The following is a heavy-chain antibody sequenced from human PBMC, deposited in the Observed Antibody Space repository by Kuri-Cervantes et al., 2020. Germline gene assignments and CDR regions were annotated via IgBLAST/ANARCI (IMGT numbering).Heavy chain of an antibody. V-gene: IGHV4-39*01. CDR3: ARQQQLVLFQPITNWFDP. D-gene: IGHD6-13*01. J-gene: IGHJ5*02. CDR1: GGSISSNSYY. CDR2: IYYSGAT. Sequence: SETLSLTCTVSGGSISSNSYYWGWIRQPPGKGLEWIGSIYYSGATYYNPSLKSRVTISVDTSKNHLSLKLSSVTAADTAVYYCARQQQLVLFQPITNWFDPWGQGTLVTVSS.